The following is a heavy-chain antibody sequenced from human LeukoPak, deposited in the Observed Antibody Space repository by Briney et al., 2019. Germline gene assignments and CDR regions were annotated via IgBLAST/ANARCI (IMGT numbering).Heavy chain of an antibody. CDR1: GFTFSSYS. CDR3: ARGMYSSGWYVDY. Sequence: GGSLRLSCAASGFTFSSYSMNWVRQAPGKGLEWVSSISSSSSYIYYADSVKGRFTISRDNAKNSLYLQMNSLRAEDRAVYYCARGMYSSGWYVDYRGQGTLVTVSS. CDR2: ISSSSSYI. V-gene: IGHV3-21*01. J-gene: IGHJ4*02. D-gene: IGHD6-19*01.